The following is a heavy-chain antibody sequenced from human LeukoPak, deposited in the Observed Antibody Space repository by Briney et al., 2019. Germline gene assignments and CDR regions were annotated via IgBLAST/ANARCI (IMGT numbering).Heavy chain of an antibody. Sequence: PGGSLRLSCAASGFTFSSYSMNWVRQAPGKGLEWVSLIGDGGGNTYYADSAKGRFTISRDNAKNSLYLQMNSLRAEDTAVYYCATYLRSGPIDCWGQGTLVTVSS. CDR1: GFTFSSYS. D-gene: IGHD4-17*01. CDR2: IGDGGGNT. V-gene: IGHV3-21*01. CDR3: ATYLRSGPIDC. J-gene: IGHJ4*02.